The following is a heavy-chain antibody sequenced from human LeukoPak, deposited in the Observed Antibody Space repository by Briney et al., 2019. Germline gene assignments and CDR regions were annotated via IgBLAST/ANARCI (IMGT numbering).Heavy chain of an antibody. V-gene: IGHV3-23*01. CDR2: LTGGSDNS. D-gene: IGHD3-10*01. J-gene: IGHJ3*02. Sequence: PGGSLRLSCAASGFTFSSSAMTWVRQAPGKGLEWVSSLTGGSDNSEHADSVKGRFSISRDNSKNTLYLQMNSLRAEDTAVYYCARRAYDSGSSWAFDIWGQGTMVTVSS. CDR1: GFTFSSSA. CDR3: ARRAYDSGSSWAFDI.